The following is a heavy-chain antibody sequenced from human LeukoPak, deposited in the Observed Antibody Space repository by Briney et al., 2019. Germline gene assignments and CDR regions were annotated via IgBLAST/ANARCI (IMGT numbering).Heavy chain of an antibody. CDR2: IIPIFGTA. CDR3: ARDSSNLCIAARPGRWFDP. D-gene: IGHD6-6*01. V-gene: IGHV1-69*13. CDR1: GGTFSSYA. Sequence: ASVKVSCKASGGTFSSYAISWVRQAPGQGLEWMGGIIPIFGTANYAQKFQGRVTITADESTSTAYMELSSLRSEDTAVYYCARDSSNLCIAARPGRWFDPWGQGTLVTVSS. J-gene: IGHJ5*02.